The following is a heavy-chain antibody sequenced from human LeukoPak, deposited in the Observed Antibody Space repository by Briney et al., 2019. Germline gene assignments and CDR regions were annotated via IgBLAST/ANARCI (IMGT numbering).Heavy chain of an antibody. CDR2: IRSKAYGGTT. Sequence: GGSLRLSCTASGFTFGDYAMSWFRQAPGKGLEWVGFIRSKAYGGTTEYAASVKGRFTISRDDSKSIAYLQMNSLKTEDTAVYYCARNEYNWNDADAFDIWGQGTMVTVSS. D-gene: IGHD1-1*01. J-gene: IGHJ3*02. CDR3: ARNEYNWNDADAFDI. V-gene: IGHV3-49*03. CDR1: GFTFGDYA.